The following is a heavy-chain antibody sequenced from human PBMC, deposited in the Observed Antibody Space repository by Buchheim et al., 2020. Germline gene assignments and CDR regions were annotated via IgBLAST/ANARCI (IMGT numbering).Heavy chain of an antibody. J-gene: IGHJ4*02. V-gene: IGHV4-39*07. Sequence: QVQLQESGSRLVKPSNTLSLTCTVSGGSFRSSGSFWAWIRQTPGKGLVWIGSTFYGGDTYYKPSLKSRVTISVDSDRNRLSLSLNSATAADAAVYYCAKARGAAAASSFDYWGQG. CDR1: GGSFRSSGSF. CDR3: AKARGAAAASSFDY. D-gene: IGHD2-15*01. CDR2: TFYGGDT.